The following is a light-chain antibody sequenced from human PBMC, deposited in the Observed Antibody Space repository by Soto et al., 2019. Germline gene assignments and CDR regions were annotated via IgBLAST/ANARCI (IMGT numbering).Light chain of an antibody. CDR3: AVWDDRLSGYV. V-gene: IGLV1-47*02. Sequence: QSVLTQPPSASETPGQRVTISCSGRSSNMGRNYVCWYQQLPGTAPKLLIYGNNQRPSGVPDRFSGSKSGTSASLAISGLRSEDEAEYYCAVWDDRLSGYVFGTGTQLTVL. CDR2: GNN. J-gene: IGLJ1*01. CDR1: SSNMGRNY.